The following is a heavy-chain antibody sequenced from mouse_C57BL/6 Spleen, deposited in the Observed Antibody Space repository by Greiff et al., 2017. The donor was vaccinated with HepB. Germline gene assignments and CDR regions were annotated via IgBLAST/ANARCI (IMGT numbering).Heavy chain of an antibody. J-gene: IGHJ4*01. V-gene: IGHV10-1*01. D-gene: IGHD2-3*01. CDR1: GFSFNTYA. CDR3: VRQPDGYLYYYAMDY. Sequence: EVQLVESGGGLVQPKGSLKLSCAASGFSFNTYAMNWVRQAPGKGLEWVARIRSKSNNYATYYADSVKDRFTISRDDSESMLYLQMNNLKTEDTAMYYCVRQPDGYLYYYAMDYWGQGTSVTVSS. CDR2: IRSKSNNYAT.